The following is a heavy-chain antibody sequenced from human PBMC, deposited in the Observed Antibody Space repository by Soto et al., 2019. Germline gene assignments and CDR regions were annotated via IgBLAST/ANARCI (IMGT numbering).Heavy chain of an antibody. CDR1: GYTFTGYY. D-gene: IGHD2-8*01. CDR2: INPNNGRT. J-gene: IGHJ6*02. V-gene: IGHV1-46*01. Sequence: GASVKVSCKASGYTFTGYYMHWVRQAPGQGLEWMGTINPNNGRTTYAQKFQGRVTITRDTSTSTVYMELSSLRSEDTAVYYCAPLGFCTNGVCYGPYYDMDVWGQGTTVTVSS. CDR3: APLGFCTNGVCYGPYYDMDV.